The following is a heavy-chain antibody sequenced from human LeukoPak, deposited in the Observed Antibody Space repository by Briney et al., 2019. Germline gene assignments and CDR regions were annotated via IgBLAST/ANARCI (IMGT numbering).Heavy chain of an antibody. Sequence: GGSLRLSCAASGFKFSDFRMGWVRQAPGKGLQWVANIKQEGSDKYYVDSVKGRFTISRDNGRNSLCLQMNSLRAEDTAVYYCVRWGSYYLYHHGVDVWGQGTTVTVSS. CDR2: IKQEGSDK. J-gene: IGHJ6*02. D-gene: IGHD3-16*01. V-gene: IGHV3-7*04. CDR1: GFKFSDFR. CDR3: VRWGSYYLYHHGVDV.